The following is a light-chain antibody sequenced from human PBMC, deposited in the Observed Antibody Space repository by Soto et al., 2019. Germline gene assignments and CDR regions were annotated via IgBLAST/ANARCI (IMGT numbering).Light chain of an antibody. CDR1: QSISSY. J-gene: IGKJ5*01. CDR3: QQSYSTPIT. CDR2: AAS. Sequence: DIQMTQSPSSLSASVGDRVTITCRASQSISSYLNCYQQKPGKAPKLLIYAASSLQSWVPSRFSGSGSGTDFTLTISSLQPEDFATYYCQQSYSTPITFGQGTRLEIK. V-gene: IGKV1-39*01.